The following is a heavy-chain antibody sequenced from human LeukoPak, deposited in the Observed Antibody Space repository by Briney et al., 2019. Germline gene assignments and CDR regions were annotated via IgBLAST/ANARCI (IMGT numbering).Heavy chain of an antibody. CDR1: GFTFSTYE. V-gene: IGHV3-48*03. D-gene: IGHD2-2*01. Sequence: GGSLKLSCATSGFTFSTYEMNWVRQAPGKGLEWVSHISGSGGAIYYADSVKGRFTISRDNAKNSLYLQMNSLRAEDTAVYYCARRYCSSTSCTLDYWGQGTLVTVSS. CDR2: ISGSGGAI. J-gene: IGHJ4*02. CDR3: ARRYCSSTSCTLDY.